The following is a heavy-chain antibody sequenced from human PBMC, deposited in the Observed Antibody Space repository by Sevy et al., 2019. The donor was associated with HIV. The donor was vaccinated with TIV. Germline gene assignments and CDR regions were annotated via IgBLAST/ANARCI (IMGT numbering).Heavy chain of an antibody. CDR2: IIPIFGTA. CDR1: GGTFSSYA. Sequence: ASVKDSCKASGGTFSSYAINWVRQAPGQGLEWMGGIIPIFGTANYAQKFQGRVTITADKSTSTAYMELSSLRSEDTAVYYCAKNVRTTESAFDICGQGTMVTVSS. V-gene: IGHV1-69*06. D-gene: IGHD1-7*01. CDR3: AKNVRTTESAFDI. J-gene: IGHJ3*02.